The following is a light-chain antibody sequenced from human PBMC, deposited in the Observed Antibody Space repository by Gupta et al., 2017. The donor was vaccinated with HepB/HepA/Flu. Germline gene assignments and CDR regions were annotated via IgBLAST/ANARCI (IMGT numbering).Light chain of an antibody. CDR3: QQYDFGTMT. Sequence: IVITKSPDSLAVSLAERSTITCRSSQTLLNGATNENLLAWYQQKGGEPTKLLIYWATTRESGVPDRISGSGSVKDSTITISSLQAEDGALYYCQQYDFGTMTFGQGTRLEIK. V-gene: IGKV4-1*01. CDR2: WAT. CDR1: QTLLNGATNENL. J-gene: IGKJ5*01.